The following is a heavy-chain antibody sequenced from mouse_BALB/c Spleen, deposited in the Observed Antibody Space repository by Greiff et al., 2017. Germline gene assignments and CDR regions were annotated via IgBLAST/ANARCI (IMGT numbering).Heavy chain of an antibody. Sequence: VQLQQSGAELVRPGALVKLSCKASGFNIKDYYMHWVKQRPEQGLEWIGWIDPENGNTIYDPKFQGKASIAADTSSNTDYLQLSSLTSEDTAVYYCARRTVVRYIDVWGAGTTVTVSS. CDR2: IDPENGNT. V-gene: IGHV14-1*02. CDR1: GFNIKDYY. D-gene: IGHD1-1*01. CDR3: ARRTVVRYIDV. J-gene: IGHJ1*01.